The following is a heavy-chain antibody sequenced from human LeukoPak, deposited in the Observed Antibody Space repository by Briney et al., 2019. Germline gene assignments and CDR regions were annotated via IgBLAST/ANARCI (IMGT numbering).Heavy chain of an antibody. CDR1: GGSFRSYC. V-gene: IGHV4-4*07. CDR3: ARDRSGYSEYYFDY. CDR2: IYPSGST. D-gene: IGHD5-12*01. Sequence: SETLCLTCGVSGGSFRSYCWSWIRQPPGKGLEWIGPIYPSGSTNYNPSLKSRLTITIDKSKNQFSLRLTSVTAADPAVYYCARDRSGYSEYYFDYWGQGTLVSVSS. J-gene: IGHJ4*02.